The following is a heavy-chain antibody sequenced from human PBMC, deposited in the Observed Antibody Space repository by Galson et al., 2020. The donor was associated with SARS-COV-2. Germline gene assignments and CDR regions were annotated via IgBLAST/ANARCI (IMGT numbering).Heavy chain of an antibody. D-gene: IGHD3-10*01. CDR3: AKDFFYYGLGNYCRFDP. J-gene: IGHJ5*02. Sequence: QLGESLKISCEASGFSFRTYGMHWVRQSPGKGLEWVAFIGHDETKKNITDSVKGHFTTSRDNSKNTVYLQMNSLRTEDTAVYYCAKDFFYYGLGNYCRFDPWGRGTLVTVSS. V-gene: IGHV3-30*02. CDR2: IGHDETKK. CDR1: GFSFRTYG.